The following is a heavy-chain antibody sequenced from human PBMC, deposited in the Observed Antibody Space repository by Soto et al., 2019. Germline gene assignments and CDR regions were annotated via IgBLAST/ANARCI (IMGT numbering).Heavy chain of an antibody. CDR2: IYYSGST. D-gene: IGHD4-17*01. V-gene: IGHV4-59*08. Sequence: PSETLSLTCTVSGGSISSYYWSWIRQPPGKGLEWIGYIYYSGSTNYNPSLKSRVTISVDTSKNQFSLKLSSVTAADTAVYYCARHWEDYGDYEYYYYYMDVWGKGTTVTVSS. J-gene: IGHJ6*03. CDR1: GGSISSYY. CDR3: ARHWEDYGDYEYYYYYMDV.